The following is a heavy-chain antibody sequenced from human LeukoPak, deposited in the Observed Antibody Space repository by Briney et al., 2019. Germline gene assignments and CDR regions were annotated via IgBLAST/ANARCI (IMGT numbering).Heavy chain of an antibody. V-gene: IGHV3-21*04. Sequence: PGGSLRLSCAASGFTFSSYSMNWVRQAPGKGLEWVSSISSSSSHIYYADSVKGRFTISRDNAKNSLYLQMNSLRADDTAVYYCARGRGLPGPLDCWGQRTLVAVSS. J-gene: IGHJ4*02. CDR3: ARGRGLPGPLDC. D-gene: IGHD3-10*01. CDR1: GFTFSSYS. CDR2: ISSSSSHI.